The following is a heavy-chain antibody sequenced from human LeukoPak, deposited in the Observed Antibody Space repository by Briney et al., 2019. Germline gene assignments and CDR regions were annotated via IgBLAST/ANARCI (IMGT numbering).Heavy chain of an antibody. J-gene: IGHJ4*02. CDR1: GFIFSNYA. CDR2: VSYDGNLQ. CDR3: VKVYSTGTTASVLGS. V-gene: IGHV3-30*18. Sequence: GGSMRLSCAASGFIFSNYAIHWVRQAPGKRLEWVAAVSYDGNLQHYAGTVKARYTVYRDNSNNTVSMQINSLRTDNSAVYWCVKVYSTGTTASVLGSWGQGTLVTVSS. D-gene: IGHD1-1*01.